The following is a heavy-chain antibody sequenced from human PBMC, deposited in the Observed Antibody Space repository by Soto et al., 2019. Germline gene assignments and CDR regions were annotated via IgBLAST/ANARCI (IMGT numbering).Heavy chain of an antibody. CDR3: ARDSGVVPAASGTHYYYYGMDV. J-gene: IGHJ6*02. CDR2: ISAYNGNT. Sequence: ASVEVSCKASGYTFTSYGISWVRQAPGQGLEWMGWISAYNGNTNYAQKLQGRVTMTTDTSTSTAYMELRSLRSDDTAVYYCARDSGVVPAASGTHYYYYGMDVWGQGTTVTVSS. V-gene: IGHV1-18*04. D-gene: IGHD2-2*01. CDR1: GYTFTSYG.